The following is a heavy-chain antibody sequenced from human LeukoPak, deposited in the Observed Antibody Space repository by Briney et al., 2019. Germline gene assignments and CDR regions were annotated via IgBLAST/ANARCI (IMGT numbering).Heavy chain of an antibody. CDR1: GGSISSSSYY. D-gene: IGHD3-10*01. J-gene: IGHJ5*02. CDR3: ARVPKLLWFGELVYWFDP. Sequence: SETLSLTCTVSGGSISSSSYYWGWIRQPPGKGLEWIGSFYYSGSTYYNPSLKSRITISVDTSKNQFSLKLSSVTAADTAVYYCARVPKLLWFGELVYWFDPWGQGTLVTVSS. CDR2: FYYSGST. V-gene: IGHV4-39*07.